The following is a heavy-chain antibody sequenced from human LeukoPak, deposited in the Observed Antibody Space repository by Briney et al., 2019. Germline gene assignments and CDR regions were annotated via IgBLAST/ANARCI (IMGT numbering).Heavy chain of an antibody. CDR2: ISSSSSYI. Sequence: PGGSLRLSCAASGFTFSSYSMNWVRQAPGKGLEWVSSISSSSSYIYYADSVKARFTISRDNAKNSLYLQMNSLRAEDTAVYYCARSNTVDYGDGYRYWGQGTLVTASS. CDR1: GFTFSSYS. CDR3: ARSNTVDYGDGYRY. J-gene: IGHJ4*02. V-gene: IGHV3-21*01. D-gene: IGHD4-17*01.